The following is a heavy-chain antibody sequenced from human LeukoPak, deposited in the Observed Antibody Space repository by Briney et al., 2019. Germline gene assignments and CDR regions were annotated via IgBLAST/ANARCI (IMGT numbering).Heavy chain of an antibody. Sequence: GGSPRLSCAASGFTVSSNYMSWVRQAPGKGLEWVSVIYSGGSTYYADSVKGRFTISRDNSKNTLYLQMNSLRAEDTAVYYCARVHNLAVADVDYFDYWGQGTLVTVSS. CDR2: IYSGGST. CDR3: ARVHNLAVADVDYFDY. D-gene: IGHD6-19*01. V-gene: IGHV3-53*01. CDR1: GFTVSSNY. J-gene: IGHJ4*02.